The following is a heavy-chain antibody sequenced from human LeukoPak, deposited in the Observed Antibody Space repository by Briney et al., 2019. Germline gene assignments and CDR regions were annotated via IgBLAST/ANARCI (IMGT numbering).Heavy chain of an antibody. J-gene: IGHJ1*01. CDR3: ARSSLVTARGSLFQH. D-gene: IGHD2-21*02. V-gene: IGHV4-34*01. CDR1: GGSFSGYY. Sequence: SGTLSLTCAVYGGSFSGYYWSWIRQPPGKGLEWIGEINHSGSTNYNPSLKSRVTISVDTSKNQFSLKLSSVTAADTAVYYCARSSLVTARGSLFQHWGQGTLVTVSS. CDR2: INHSGST.